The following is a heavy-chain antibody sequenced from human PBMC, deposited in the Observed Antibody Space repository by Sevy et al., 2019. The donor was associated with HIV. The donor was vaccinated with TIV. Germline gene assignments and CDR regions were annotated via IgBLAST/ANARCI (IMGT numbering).Heavy chain of an antibody. D-gene: IGHD2-15*01. J-gene: IGHJ4*02. Sequence: GGSLRLSCAAYGFTFSSYWMHWVRQAPGKGPVWVSGVNSDGSSTNYADSVKGRFTMSRDSAKNTLYLQMNSLRAEDTAGYCCVAANTWQDYWGQGSLVTVSS. CDR3: VAANTWQDY. V-gene: IGHV3-74*01. CDR1: GFTFSSYW. CDR2: VNSDGSST.